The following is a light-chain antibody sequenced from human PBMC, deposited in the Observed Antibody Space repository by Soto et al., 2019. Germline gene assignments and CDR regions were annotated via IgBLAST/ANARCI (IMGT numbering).Light chain of an antibody. CDR3: KQYGSSGT. CDR1: QSVSNNY. Sequence: ETVLRQCPGTMAMSQAYIDTISCRASQSVSNNYLAWYQQKPGQAPRLLIYGASNRATGIPDRFSGSGSGTDFTLTISRLEPEDFAVYYCKQYGSSGTFGKGTKVAIK. J-gene: IGKJ1*01. V-gene: IGKV3-20*01. CDR2: GAS.